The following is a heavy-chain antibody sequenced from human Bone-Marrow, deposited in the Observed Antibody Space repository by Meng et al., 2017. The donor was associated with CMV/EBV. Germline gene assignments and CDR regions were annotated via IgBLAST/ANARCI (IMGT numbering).Heavy chain of an antibody. CDR3: ARDTVRDCGGDCPSAFDI. Sequence: GESLKISCAASGFTFSSYWMHWVRQAPGKGLEWVSSISSSSSYIYYADSVKGRFTISRDNAKNSLYLQMNSLRAEDTAVYYCARDTVRDCGGDCPSAFDIWGQGTMVTVSS. V-gene: IGHV3-21*01. J-gene: IGHJ3*02. D-gene: IGHD2-21*01. CDR2: ISSSSSYI. CDR1: GFTFSSYW.